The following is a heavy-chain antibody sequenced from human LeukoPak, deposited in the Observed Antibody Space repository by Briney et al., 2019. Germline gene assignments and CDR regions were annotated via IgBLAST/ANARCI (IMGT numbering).Heavy chain of an antibody. D-gene: IGHD5-18*01. V-gene: IGHV3-21*01. CDR3: ARDPQLWFDY. CDR2: ISSSSSYI. CDR1: GFTFSSYS. J-gene: IGHJ4*02. Sequence: GGSLRLSCTASGFTFSSYSMNWVRQAPGKGLEWVSSISSSSSYIYYADSVKGRFTISRDNAKNSLYLQMNSLSAEDTAVYYCARDPQLWFDYWGQGTLVTVSS.